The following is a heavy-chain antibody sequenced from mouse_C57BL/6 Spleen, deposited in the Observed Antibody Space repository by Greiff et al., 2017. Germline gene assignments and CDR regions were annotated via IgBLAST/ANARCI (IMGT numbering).Heavy chain of an antibody. V-gene: IGHV1-64*01. J-gene: IGHJ2*01. CDR2: IHPNSGST. D-gene: IGHD1-1*01. CDR3: ARGTITTVVSFDY. Sequence: QVQLQQPGAELVKPGASVKLSCKASGYTFTSYWMHWVKQRPGQGLEWIGMIHPNSGSTNYNEKFKSKATLTVDKSSSTAYMQLSSLTSEDSAVDYCARGTITTVVSFDYWGQGTTLTVSS. CDR1: GYTFTSYW.